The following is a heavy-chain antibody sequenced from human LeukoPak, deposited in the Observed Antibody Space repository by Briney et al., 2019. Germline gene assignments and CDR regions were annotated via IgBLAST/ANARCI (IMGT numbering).Heavy chain of an antibody. Sequence: GGSLRLSCAASGFTFSNYPIHWVRQAPGKGLEWVAFVSYNGGNKYYADSVKGRFTISRDNSKNTLYLQMESLRAEDTAVYYCARGSVGDFDYWGQGTLVTVSS. CDR2: VSYNGGNK. V-gene: IGHV3-30-3*01. CDR1: GFTFSNYP. D-gene: IGHD2-21*01. CDR3: ARGSVGDFDY. J-gene: IGHJ4*02.